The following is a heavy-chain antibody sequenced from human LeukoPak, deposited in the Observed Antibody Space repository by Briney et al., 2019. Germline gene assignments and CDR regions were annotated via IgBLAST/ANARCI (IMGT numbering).Heavy chain of an antibody. V-gene: IGHV4-4*07. Sequence: PSETLSLTCTVSGGSISSYYWSWIRQPAGKGLDWIGRIYTSGSTNYNPSLKSRVTMSVDTSKNQFSLKLSSVTAADTAVYYCARDRSSSWYYGDAFDIWGQGTMVTVSS. CDR1: GGSISSYY. CDR2: IYTSGST. D-gene: IGHD6-13*01. J-gene: IGHJ3*02. CDR3: ARDRSSSWYYGDAFDI.